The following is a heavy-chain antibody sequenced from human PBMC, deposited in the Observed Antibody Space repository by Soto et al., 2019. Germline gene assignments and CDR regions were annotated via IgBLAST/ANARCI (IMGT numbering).Heavy chain of an antibody. CDR2: INPSGGRT. J-gene: IGHJ4*02. CDR1: GGTFSSYA. V-gene: IGHV1-46*01. CDR3: AVLRARYCGGDCQDDY. D-gene: IGHD2-21*02. Sequence: ASVKVSCKASGGTFSSYAISWVRQAPGQGLEWMGIINPSGGRTNYAQKFQGRVTMTRDTSTSTVYMELSSLRSEDTAVYYCAVLRARYCGGDCQDDYWGQGTLVTVSS.